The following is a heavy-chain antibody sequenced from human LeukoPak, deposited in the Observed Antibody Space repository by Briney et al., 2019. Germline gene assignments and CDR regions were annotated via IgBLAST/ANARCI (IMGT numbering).Heavy chain of an antibody. CDR3: ARGYYDYVWGSHRWPGYFDY. J-gene: IGHJ4*02. D-gene: IGHD3-16*02. CDR1: GGSISSGGYY. V-gene: IGHV4-31*03. Sequence: PSETLSLTCTVSGGSISSGGYYWSWIRQHPGKGLEWIGYIYYSGSTYYNPSLKSRVTISVDTSKNQFSLKLSSVTAADTAVYYCARGYYDYVWGSHRWPGYFDYWGQGTLVTVSS. CDR2: IYYSGST.